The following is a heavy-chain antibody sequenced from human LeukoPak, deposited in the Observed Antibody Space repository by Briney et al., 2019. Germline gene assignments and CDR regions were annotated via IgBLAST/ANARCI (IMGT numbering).Heavy chain of an antibody. CDR1: GLTFNSYA. V-gene: IGHV3-23*01. CDR2: IGGGGGAT. J-gene: IGHJ4*02. Sequence: GGSLRLSCTASGLTFNSYAMTWVRQASGKGLQWVSGIGGGGGATYYADSVNGRFTISRDDSTSALYLQMNSLRAEDTALYYCAKAVSYDYTNWGSAQFDYWGQGTLVTVSS. CDR3: AKAVSYDYTNWGSAQFDY. D-gene: IGHD4-11*01.